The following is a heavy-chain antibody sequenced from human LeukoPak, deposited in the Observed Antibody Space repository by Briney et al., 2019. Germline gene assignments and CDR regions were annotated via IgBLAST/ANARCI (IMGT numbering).Heavy chain of an antibody. Sequence: SETLSLTCTVSGGSISSYYWSWIRQPPGKGLEWIGYIYYSGSTNYNPSLKSRVTISVDTSKNQFSLKLSSVTAADTAVYYCARERRGYNYRYYFDYWGQGTLVTVSS. CDR3: ARERRGYNYRYYFDY. CDR1: GGSISSYY. J-gene: IGHJ4*02. D-gene: IGHD5-24*01. V-gene: IGHV4-59*12. CDR2: IYYSGST.